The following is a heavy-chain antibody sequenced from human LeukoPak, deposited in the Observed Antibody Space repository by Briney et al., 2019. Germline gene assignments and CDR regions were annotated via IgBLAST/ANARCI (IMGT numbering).Heavy chain of an antibody. CDR3: AKGYCSSTSCYGDY. J-gene: IGHJ4*02. CDR1: GFTFSSYA. D-gene: IGHD2-2*01. V-gene: IGHV3-64D*09. Sequence: TGGSLRLSCSGSGFTFSSYAMHWVRQAPGKGLEYVSATGSNGGSTYYADSVKGRFTISRDNSKNTLYLQMSSLRAEDTAVYYCAKGYCSSTSCYGDYWGQGALVTVSS. CDR2: TGSNGGST.